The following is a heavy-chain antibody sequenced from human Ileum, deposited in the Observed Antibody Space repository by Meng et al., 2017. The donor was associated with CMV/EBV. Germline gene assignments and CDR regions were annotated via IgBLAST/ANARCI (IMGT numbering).Heavy chain of an antibody. CDR2: IHHSEST. Sequence: GGSISSSNWWSWVRQPPGKGLEWIGEIHHSESTNYNPSLKSRVNISVDKSKNEFSLKLSSVTAADTAVYYCTRISYSDSSGYYSHDYWGQGTLVTVSS. D-gene: IGHD3-22*01. V-gene: IGHV4-4*02. CDR1: GGSISSSNW. CDR3: TRISYSDSSGYYSHDY. J-gene: IGHJ4*02.